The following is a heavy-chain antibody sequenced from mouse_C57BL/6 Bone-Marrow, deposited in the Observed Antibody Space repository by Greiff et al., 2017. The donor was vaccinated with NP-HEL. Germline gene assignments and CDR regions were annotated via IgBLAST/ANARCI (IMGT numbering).Heavy chain of an antibody. CDR2: INPYNGGT. J-gene: IGHJ1*03. CDR1: GYTFTDYY. CDR3: ARSLLYYYGSSPWYFDV. Sequence: EVQLRQSGPVLVKPGASVKMSCKASGYTFTDYYMNWVKQSHGKSLEWIGVINPYNGGTSYNQKFKGKATLTVDKSSSTAYMELNSLTSEDSAVYYCARSLLYYYGSSPWYFDVWGTGTTVTVSS. V-gene: IGHV1-19*01. D-gene: IGHD1-1*01.